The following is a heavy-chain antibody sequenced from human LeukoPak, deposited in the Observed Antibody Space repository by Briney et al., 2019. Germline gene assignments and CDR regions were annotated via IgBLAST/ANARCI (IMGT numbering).Heavy chain of an antibody. D-gene: IGHD5-12*01. CDR1: GFTFSSYA. V-gene: IGHV3-73*01. J-gene: IGHJ6*03. Sequence: GRSLRLSCAASGFTFSSYAMHWVRQASGKGLEWVGRIRSKANSYATAYAASVKGRFTISRDDSKNTAYLQMNSLKTEDTAVYYCTRHRGYEWLRTEIYSRDYMDVWGKGTTVTVSS. CDR3: TRHRGYEWLRTEIYSRDYMDV. CDR2: IRSKANSYAT.